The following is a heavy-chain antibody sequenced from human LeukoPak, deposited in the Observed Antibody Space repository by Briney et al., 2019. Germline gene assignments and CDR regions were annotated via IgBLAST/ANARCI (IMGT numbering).Heavy chain of an antibody. Sequence: GGSLRLSCTASGFTFGEYAMCWIRQAPGKGLEWVGCIKSNTYSGATEYAASVKGRFTISRDDSKKIAYLQMNSLKTEDTALYFCTREGMQLLDLWGQGTLVTVSP. J-gene: IGHJ4*02. CDR3: TREGMQLLDL. CDR2: IKSNTYSGAT. D-gene: IGHD1-1*01. CDR1: GFTFGEYA. V-gene: IGHV3-49*03.